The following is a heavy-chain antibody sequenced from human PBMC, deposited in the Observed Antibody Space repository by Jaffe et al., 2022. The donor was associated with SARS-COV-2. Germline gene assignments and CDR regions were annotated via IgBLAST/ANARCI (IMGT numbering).Heavy chain of an antibody. D-gene: IGHD1-7*01. J-gene: IGHJ4*02. CDR2: IKSKTDGGTT. CDR1: GFTFSNAW. V-gene: IGHV3-15*01. Sequence: EVQLVESGGGLVKPGGSLRLSCAASGFTFSNAWMSWVRQAPGKGLEWVGRIKSKTDGGTTDYAAPVKGRFTISRDDSKNTLYLQMNSLKTEDTAVYYCTTDEDETGTLGAWAYWGQGTLVTVSS. CDR3: TTDEDETGTLGAWAY.